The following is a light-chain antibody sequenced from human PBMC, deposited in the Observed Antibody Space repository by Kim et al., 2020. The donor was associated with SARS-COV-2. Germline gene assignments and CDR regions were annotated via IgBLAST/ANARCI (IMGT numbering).Light chain of an antibody. Sequence: PGDRATLPCRASQSVSSSYLAWYQQKPGQAPRLLIYGASSRATGIPDRFSGSGSGTDFTLTISRLEPEDFAVYYCQQYGSSRWTFGQGTKVEIK. J-gene: IGKJ1*01. CDR1: QSVSSSY. CDR2: GAS. V-gene: IGKV3-20*01. CDR3: QQYGSSRWT.